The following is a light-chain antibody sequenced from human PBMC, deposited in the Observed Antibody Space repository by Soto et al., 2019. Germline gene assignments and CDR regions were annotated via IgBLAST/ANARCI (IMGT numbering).Light chain of an antibody. Sequence: QSALTQAPSESGSPGQSVTMSCTGTRSDVGGYGYVSWYQKHPGKAPKLMIYEVTKRASGVPERFSGSKSGNTASLTVSGLQAEDEADYYCSSYAGSNTDVVFGGGTKLTVL. CDR3: SSYAGSNTDVV. CDR1: RSDVGGYGY. J-gene: IGLJ2*01. CDR2: EVT. V-gene: IGLV2-8*01.